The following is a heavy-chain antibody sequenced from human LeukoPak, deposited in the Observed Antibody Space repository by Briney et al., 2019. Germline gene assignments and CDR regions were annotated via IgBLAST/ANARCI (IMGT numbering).Heavy chain of an antibody. D-gene: IGHD3-3*01. CDR3: ARGAGRDFWSGYCAT. CDR2: TSTHNYNR. J-gene: IGHJ5*02. Sequence: ASVKVSCKTSGYTFSDFGISWVRQAPGQGLEWMGWTSTHNYNRNYLQKFQGRVTMTTDTSTSTAYMELNGLTSDDMAVYYCARGAGRDFWSGYCATWGQGTLVTVSS. V-gene: IGHV1-18*03. CDR1: GYTFSDFG.